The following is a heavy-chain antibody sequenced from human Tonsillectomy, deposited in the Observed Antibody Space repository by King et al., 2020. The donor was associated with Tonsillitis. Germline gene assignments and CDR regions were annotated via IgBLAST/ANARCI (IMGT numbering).Heavy chain of an antibody. J-gene: IGHJ3*02. CDR1: GFTFSSYA. Sequence: DVQLVESGGGLVQPGGSLRLSCAASGFTFSSYAMSWVRQAPGKGLEWVSGISGSGGRKYYADSVKGRFTSSRDNSKNTLYLQMNSLRAEDTAVYYCAKDRGDYAAHDAFDIWGQGTMVTVSS. D-gene: IGHD4-17*01. V-gene: IGHV3-23*04. CDR3: AKDRGDYAAHDAFDI. CDR2: ISGSGGRK.